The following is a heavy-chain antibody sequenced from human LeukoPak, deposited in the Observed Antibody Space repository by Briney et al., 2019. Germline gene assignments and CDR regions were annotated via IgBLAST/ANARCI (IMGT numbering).Heavy chain of an antibody. CDR3: ARVLTSTSTVLDY. CDR2: IYSGGST. J-gene: IGHJ4*02. D-gene: IGHD4-11*01. V-gene: IGHV3-66*02. Sequence: PGGSLRLSCAASGFTFSSYSMSWVRQAPGKGLEWVSVIYSGGSTYYADSVKGRFTISRDNSKNTLYLQMNSLRAEDTAVYYCARVLTSTSTVLDYWGQGTLVTVSS. CDR1: GFTFSSYS.